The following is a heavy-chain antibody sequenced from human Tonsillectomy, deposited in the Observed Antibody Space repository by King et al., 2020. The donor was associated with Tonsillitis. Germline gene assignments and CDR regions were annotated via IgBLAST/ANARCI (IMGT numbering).Heavy chain of an antibody. J-gene: IGHJ4*02. Sequence: QLVQSGGGVVQPGRSLRLSCAASGFTFDDYAMHWVRQAPGKGLEWVSLISGDGGSTYYADSVKGRFTISRDNSKNSLYLQMNSLRTEDTALYYCAKDYDSSGYLPVDYWGQGTLVTVSS. CDR1: GFTFDDYA. CDR2: ISGDGGST. V-gene: IGHV3-43*02. CDR3: AKDYDSSGYLPVDY. D-gene: IGHD3-22*01.